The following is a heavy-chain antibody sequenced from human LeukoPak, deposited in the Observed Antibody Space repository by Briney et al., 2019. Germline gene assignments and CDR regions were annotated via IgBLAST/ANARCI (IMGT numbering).Heavy chain of an antibody. CDR2: IYTSGST. J-gene: IGHJ5*02. D-gene: IGHD3-10*01. Sequence: PSETLSLTCTVSGGSISSGSYYWSWIRQPAGKGLEWIGRIYTSGSTNYNPSLKSRVTISVDTSKNQFSLKLSSVTAADTAVYYCARDYSSITMVRGVIIQTDNWFDPWGQGTLVTVSS. CDR3: ARDYSSITMVRGVIIQTDNWFDP. CDR1: GGSISSGSYY. V-gene: IGHV4-61*02.